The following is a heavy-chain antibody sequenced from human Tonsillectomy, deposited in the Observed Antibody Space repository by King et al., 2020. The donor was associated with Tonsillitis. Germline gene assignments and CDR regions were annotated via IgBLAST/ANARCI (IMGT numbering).Heavy chain of an antibody. CDR3: ARDTLVRVHFAFDI. D-gene: IGHD1-26*01. J-gene: IGHJ3*02. V-gene: IGHV3-30*04. CDR2: ISYDGSNK. CDR1: GFTFSNYA. Sequence: VQLVESGGGVVQPGRSLRLSCAASGFTFSNYAMHWVRQAPGKGLEWVAVISYDGSNKYYADSVKGRFTISRDNSKNTLDLQMNSLRAEDTAVYYCARDTLVRVHFAFDIWGQGTMVTVSS.